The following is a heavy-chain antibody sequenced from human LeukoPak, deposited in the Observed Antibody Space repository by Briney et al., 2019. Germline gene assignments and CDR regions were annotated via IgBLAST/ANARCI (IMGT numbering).Heavy chain of an antibody. CDR2: ISGNGGNT. CDR3: AKGSRFGVVIIPYFDY. D-gene: IGHD3-3*01. CDR1: GFTFSNYA. Sequence: PGGSLRLSCAAPGFTFSNYAVSWVRQAPGKGLEWVSAISGNGGNTFYADSVKGRFTITRDNSQNTLYVQMNSLRAEDTAVYYCAKGSRFGVVIIPYFDYWGQGTLVTVSS. J-gene: IGHJ4*02. V-gene: IGHV3-23*01.